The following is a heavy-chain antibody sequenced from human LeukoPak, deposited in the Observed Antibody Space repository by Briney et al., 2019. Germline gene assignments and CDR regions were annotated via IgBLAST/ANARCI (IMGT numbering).Heavy chain of an antibody. J-gene: IGHJ4*02. Sequence: SGPTLVKPTQTLTLTCTFSGFSLSTGGVGVGWIRQPPGKALEWLALIYWDDDKRYSPSLKNRVTITKDTSKNQVVLTMTNMDPVDTATYYCAHLYCSGGCRYSAFGYWGQGTLVTVSS. CDR1: GFSLSTGGVG. V-gene: IGHV2-5*02. D-gene: IGHD2-15*01. CDR3: AHLYCSGGCRYSAFGY. CDR2: IYWDDDK.